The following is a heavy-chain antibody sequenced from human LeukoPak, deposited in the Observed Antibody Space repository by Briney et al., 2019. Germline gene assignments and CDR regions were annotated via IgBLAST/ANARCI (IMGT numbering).Heavy chain of an antibody. CDR2: IDTSGNT. Sequence: SETLSLTCTVSGGSISSYYWSWIRQPAGKGLEWIGRIDTSGNTNYKPSLKSRVTMSVDTSKNQFSLKLSSVTAADTAVYYCATEQYPIAVADPPPRWFDPWGQGTLVTVSS. V-gene: IGHV4-4*07. J-gene: IGHJ5*02. D-gene: IGHD6-19*01. CDR3: ATEQYPIAVADPPPRWFDP. CDR1: GGSISSYY.